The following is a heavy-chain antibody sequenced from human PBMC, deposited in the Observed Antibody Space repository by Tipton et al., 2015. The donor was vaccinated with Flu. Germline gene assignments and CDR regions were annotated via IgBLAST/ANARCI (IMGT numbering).Heavy chain of an antibody. CDR1: TYSMTSDSF. CDR3: ARTPLTPWGMSDV. D-gene: IGHD2-8*01. V-gene: IGHV4-38-2*01. J-gene: IGHJ6*02. Sequence: TLSLTCAVSTYSMTSDSFWGWIRQPPGKGLEWIGTINPSGVTYYNPSLKSRVTTSIDTSKNHFSLKLRSVTAADTAVYYCARTPLTPWGMSDVWGQGTTVTVSS. CDR2: INPSGVT.